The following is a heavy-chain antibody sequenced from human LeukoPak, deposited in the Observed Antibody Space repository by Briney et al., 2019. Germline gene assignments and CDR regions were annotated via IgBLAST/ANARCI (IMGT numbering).Heavy chain of an antibody. CDR1: GFTFSSYA. V-gene: IGHV3-23*01. CDR3: AKDSAVVVSLNFDY. D-gene: IGHD2-21*01. CDR2: ISGSGGST. Sequence: GGSLRLSCAASGFTFSSYAMSWVRQAPGKGLEWVSVISGSGGSTYYADSVKGRFTISRDNSKNTLYLQMNSLRAEDTAVYYCAKDSAVVVSLNFDYWGQGTLVTVSS. J-gene: IGHJ4*02.